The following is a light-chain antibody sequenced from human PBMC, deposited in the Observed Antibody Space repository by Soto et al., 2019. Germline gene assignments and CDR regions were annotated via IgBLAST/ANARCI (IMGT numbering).Light chain of an antibody. CDR2: DAS. Sequence: EIVMTQSPATLSVSPGDRATLSCRASQSVGNDLAWYQQKPGQAPRLLIYDASTRATGIPARFSGSGSGTDFTLTISRLQSEDFAVYYCQQYNNWPPITFGQGTRLEIK. CDR3: QQYNNWPPIT. CDR1: QSVGND. V-gene: IGKV3D-15*01. J-gene: IGKJ5*01.